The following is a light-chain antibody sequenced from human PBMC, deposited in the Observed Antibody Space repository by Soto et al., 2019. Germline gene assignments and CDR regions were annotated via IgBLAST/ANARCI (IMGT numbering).Light chain of an antibody. CDR1: QGISTL. CDR2: AAS. Sequence: DIQLTQSPSFLSASVGDRVTITCRASQGISTLLAWYQQKPGKAPKPLIYAASILQSGVPSRFRGSGSGTDFTLTISRLQPEDFATYFCQQLNSYPLTFGGGTKVDIK. CDR3: QQLNSYPLT. J-gene: IGKJ4*01. V-gene: IGKV1-9*01.